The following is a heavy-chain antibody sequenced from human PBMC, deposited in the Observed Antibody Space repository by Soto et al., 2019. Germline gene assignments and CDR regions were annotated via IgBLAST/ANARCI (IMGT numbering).Heavy chain of an antibody. V-gene: IGHV3-66*01. CDR2: IYADGRT. CDR3: ARDIDY. J-gene: IGHJ4*02. Sequence: PVGSLRLSCAASGFIVSTIYMSWVRQAPGKGLGWVSTIYADGRTYYADSVKGRFTMSRDDVKNTLFLQMNSLRVEDTAVYYCARDIDYCGQGTTVTVSS. CDR1: GFIVSTIY.